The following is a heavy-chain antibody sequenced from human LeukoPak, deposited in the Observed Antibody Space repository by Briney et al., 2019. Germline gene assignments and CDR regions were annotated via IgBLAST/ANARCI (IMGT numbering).Heavy chain of an antibody. V-gene: IGHV3-15*01. Sequence: GGSLGLSCAASGLTFTNAWMTWVRQAPGKGLEWVGRIKSKTDGGTTDYAAPVKGRFTISRDDSKNALYLQMNSLKIEDTAVYYCTTSLTSGAYIDYWGQGTLVTVSS. CDR2: IKSKTDGGTT. CDR1: GLTFTNAW. J-gene: IGHJ4*02. CDR3: TTSLTSGAYIDY. D-gene: IGHD2-15*01.